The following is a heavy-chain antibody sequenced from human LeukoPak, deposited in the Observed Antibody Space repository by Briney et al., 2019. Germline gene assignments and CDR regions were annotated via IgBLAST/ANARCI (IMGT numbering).Heavy chain of an antibody. CDR1: GYSISSGYY. Sequence: PSETLSLTCAVSGYSISSGYYWGWIRQPPGKGLEWIGSIYHSGSTNYNPSLKSRVTISVDTSKNQFSLKLSSVTAADTAVYYCARARWGCSSTSCPGGYFQHWGQGTLVTVSS. CDR2: IYHSGST. V-gene: IGHV4-38-2*01. CDR3: ARARWGCSSTSCPGGYFQH. D-gene: IGHD2-2*01. J-gene: IGHJ1*01.